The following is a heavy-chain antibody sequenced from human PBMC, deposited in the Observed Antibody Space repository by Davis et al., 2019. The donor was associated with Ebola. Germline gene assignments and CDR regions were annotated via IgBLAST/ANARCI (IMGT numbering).Heavy chain of an antibody. D-gene: IGHD2-2*02. V-gene: IGHV3-30*03. CDR1: GFTFSSYG. CDR3: ARGLDCSSTSCYSPQPRSPPYYYYGMDV. J-gene: IGHJ6*02. CDR2: ISYDGSNK. Sequence: PGGSLRLSCAASGFTFSSYGMHWVRQAPGKGLEWVAVISYDGSNKYYADSVKGRFTISRDNSKNTLYLQMNSLRAEDTAVYYCARGLDCSSTSCYSPQPRSPPYYYYGMDVWGQGTTVTVSS.